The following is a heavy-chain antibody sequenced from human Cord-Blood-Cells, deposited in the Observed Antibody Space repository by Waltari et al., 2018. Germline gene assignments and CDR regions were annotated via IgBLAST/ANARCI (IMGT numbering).Heavy chain of an antibody. CDR3: ARSGTANWFDP. CDR2: INPNRVGR. Sequence: QVQLVQSGAEVQKPGASVKVSCTASGYTFTGYCMHWVGQAPGQGLEWRGWINPNRVGRDDAQKSQSWGTMTRDTSHSTAFMELSRLRSDDTAVDYCARSGTANWFDPWGQGTLVTVSS. D-gene: IGHD1-26*01. V-gene: IGHV1-2*04. CDR1: GYTFTGYC. J-gene: IGHJ5*02.